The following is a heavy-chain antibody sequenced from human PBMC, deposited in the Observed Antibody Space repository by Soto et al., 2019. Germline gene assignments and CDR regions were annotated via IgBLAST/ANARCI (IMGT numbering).Heavy chain of an antibody. V-gene: IGHV4-4*02. J-gene: IGHJ4*02. CDR1: GGTISSSNW. D-gene: IGHD3-22*01. CDR3: AWGGVVNNTYRRPGLVFDY. CDR2: IYHSGST. Sequence: SETLSLTCAVSGGTISSSNWWSWVRQPPGKGLEWIWVIYHSGSTNYNPSLKSRVTISVDKSKNQFSLKLSSVTAGDTAVYYCAWGGVVNNTYRRPGLVFDYLGQGPLVTVSS.